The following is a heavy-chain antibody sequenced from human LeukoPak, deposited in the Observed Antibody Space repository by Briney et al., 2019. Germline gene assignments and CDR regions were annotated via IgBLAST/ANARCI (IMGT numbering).Heavy chain of an antibody. CDR2: IYYSGST. Sequence: SETPSLTCTVSGGSISSSSYYWGWIRQPPGKGLEWIGSIYYSGSTYYNPSLKSRVTISVDTSKNQFSLKLSSVTAADTAVYYCARSLVDGSATYYMDVWGKGTTVTVS. J-gene: IGHJ6*03. D-gene: IGHD3-10*01. V-gene: IGHV4-39*07. CDR3: ARSLVDGSATYYMDV. CDR1: GGSISSSSYY.